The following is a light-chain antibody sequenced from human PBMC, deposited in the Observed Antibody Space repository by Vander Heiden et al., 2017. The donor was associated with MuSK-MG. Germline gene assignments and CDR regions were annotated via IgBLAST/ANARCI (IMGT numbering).Light chain of an antibody. Sequence: EIVLTQSPGTLSLSPGERATLSCRASQSGTSSFLAWFQQKAGQAPRLLVYGTSTRASGIPDRFSGSGSGADFTLTISRLEPEDFAVYYCQQDGSLPITFGQGTRLDIK. J-gene: IGKJ5*01. V-gene: IGKV3-20*01. CDR1: QSGTSSF. CDR3: QQDGSLPIT. CDR2: GTS.